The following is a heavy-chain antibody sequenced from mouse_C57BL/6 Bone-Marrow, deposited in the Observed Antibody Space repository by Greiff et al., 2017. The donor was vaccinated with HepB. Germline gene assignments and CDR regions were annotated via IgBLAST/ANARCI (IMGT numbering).Heavy chain of an antibody. Sequence: QVQLQQPGAELVKPGASVKLSCKASGYTFTSYWMQWVKQRPGPGLEWIGEIDPSDSYTNYNQKFKGKATLTVDTSSSTAYMQLSSLTSEDSAVYYCARSGRVAYWGQGTLVTVSA. J-gene: IGHJ3*01. V-gene: IGHV1-50*01. CDR3: ARSGRVAY. CDR2: IDPSDSYT. D-gene: IGHD3-2*02. CDR1: GYTFTSYW.